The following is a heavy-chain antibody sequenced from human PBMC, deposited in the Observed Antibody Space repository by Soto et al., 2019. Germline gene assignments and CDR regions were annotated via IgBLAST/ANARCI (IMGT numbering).Heavy chain of an antibody. CDR1: GFTFSRYA. CDR2: INYNGGNT. CDR3: VTWGGVEARNFDY. D-gene: IGHD2-15*01. J-gene: IGHJ4*01. V-gene: IGHV3-64D*06. Sequence: RLSCSASGFTFSRYAMHWVRQAPGKGLEYVSAINYNGGNTYYADSVKGRSTISRDNSKNTLYLQMSSLRPEDAAVYYCVTWGGVEARNFDYWGQGTLVTVSS.